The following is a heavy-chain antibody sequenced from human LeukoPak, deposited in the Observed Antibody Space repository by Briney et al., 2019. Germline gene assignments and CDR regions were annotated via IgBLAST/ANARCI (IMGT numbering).Heavy chain of an antibody. CDR2: IYHYSCDT. D-gene: IGHD5-18*01. V-gene: IGHV1-2*02. J-gene: IGHJ4*02. Sequence: SVKVSCQASLYTFTAYYMYWVRQAAGQGVEWMGWIYHYSCDTKFAQKFQGRVTMTRDTSISTAYMELSRLTSDDTAVYYCARDGDAVMVDFDYWGQGTLVTVSS. CDR3: ARDGDAVMVDFDY. CDR1: LYTFTAYY.